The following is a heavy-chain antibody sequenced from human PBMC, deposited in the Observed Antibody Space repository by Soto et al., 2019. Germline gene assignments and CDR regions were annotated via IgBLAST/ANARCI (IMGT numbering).Heavy chain of an antibody. CDR3: ARTLSGFTYGSRQFYFDY. CDR1: GDPITSYF. J-gene: IGHJ4*02. D-gene: IGHD3-10*01. CDR2: VFPGGPT. Sequence: QVQLQESGPGLVKPSETLSLICTVSGDPITSYFWTWLRQPAGKGLEWIGHVFPGGPTSHHSSLKCRVSMSIDTSNNQFSLTLTSVTAADTAVYYCARTLSGFTYGSRQFYFDYWGQGTLVTVSS. V-gene: IGHV4-4*07.